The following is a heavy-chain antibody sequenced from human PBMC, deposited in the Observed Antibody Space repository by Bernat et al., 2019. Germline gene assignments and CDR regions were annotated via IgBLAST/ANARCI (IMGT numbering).Heavy chain of an antibody. CDR3: ARDLTYGSSSNYDWFDP. CDR2: ISYDGSNK. Sequence: QVQLVESGGGVVQPGRSLRLSCAASGFTFSSYAMHWVRQAPGKGLEWVAVISYDGSNKYYADSVKGRFTISRDNSKTTLYLQMNSLRAEDTAVSYCARDLTYGSSSNYDWFDPWGQGTLVTVSS. CDR1: GFTFSSYA. D-gene: IGHD6-6*01. J-gene: IGHJ5*02. V-gene: IGHV3-30*01.